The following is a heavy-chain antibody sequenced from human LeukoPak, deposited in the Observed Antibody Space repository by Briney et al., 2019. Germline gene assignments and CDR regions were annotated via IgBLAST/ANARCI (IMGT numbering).Heavy chain of an antibody. V-gene: IGHV1-2*02. CDR3: ARRSRNGLDAFDI. J-gene: IGHJ3*02. CDR2: IDPNNGDT. CDR1: ASTFTGYY. D-gene: IGHD1-14*01. Sequence: ASVKVSCKASASTFTGYYLHWVRQAPGQGRKWMGWIDPNNGDTKYTQKFQGRVTMTRDRSISTAYMELSRLTSDDTAVYYCARRSRNGLDAFDIWGQGTMVTVSS.